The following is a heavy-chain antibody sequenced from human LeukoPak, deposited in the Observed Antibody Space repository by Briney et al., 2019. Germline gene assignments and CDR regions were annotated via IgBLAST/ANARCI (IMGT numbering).Heavy chain of an antibody. Sequence: AGGSLRLSCAASGFTFDDYVVHWVRQAPGKGLEWVSLISGDGGSAYYGDSVKGRFTISRDNSKNSLYLQMNSLRTEDTALYYCAKDIGSSGWYQYWGQGTLVTVS. CDR1: GFTFDDYV. CDR3: AKDIGSSGWYQY. J-gene: IGHJ4*02. CDR2: ISGDGGSA. V-gene: IGHV3-43*02. D-gene: IGHD6-19*01.